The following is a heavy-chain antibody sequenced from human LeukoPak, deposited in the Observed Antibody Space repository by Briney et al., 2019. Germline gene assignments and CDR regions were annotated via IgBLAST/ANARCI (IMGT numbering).Heavy chain of an antibody. CDR2: TYYRSKWYN. D-gene: IGHD1-20*01. Sequence: SQTLSLTCALSGDIVSSNNAAWNWIRQSPSRGLEWLGRTYYRSKWYNDYAVSVKSRITINPDTSKNQFSLQLNSVTPEDTAVYYCARDHITGTTLGYYYGMDVWGQGTTVTVSS. CDR1: GDIVSSNNAA. J-gene: IGHJ6*02. V-gene: IGHV6-1*01. CDR3: ARDHITGTTLGYYYGMDV.